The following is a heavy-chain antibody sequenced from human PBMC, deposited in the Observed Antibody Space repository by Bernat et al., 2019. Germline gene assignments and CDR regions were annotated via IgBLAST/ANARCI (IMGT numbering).Heavy chain of an antibody. D-gene: IGHD7-27*01. CDR2: VSASGSPI. J-gene: IGHJ4*02. CDR1: GFTFSSYS. CDR3: VRDLAWAFDY. V-gene: IGHV3-48*02. Sequence: EVQLVESGGGLEQPGGSLRLSWAASGFTFSSYSMNWVRQAPGKGLEWVSYVSASGSPIYYADSVKGRFTISRDNAKNSLYLQMNSLRDGDTAVYYCVRDLAWAFDYWGQGTLVTVSS.